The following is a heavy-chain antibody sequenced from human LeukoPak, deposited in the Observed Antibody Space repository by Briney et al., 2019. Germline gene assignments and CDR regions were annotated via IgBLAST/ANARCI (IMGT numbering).Heavy chain of an antibody. Sequence: PGGSLKLSCAASGCIFSNYGMHWVRQAPGKGLEWVTFIRYDGSDKYYADSVKGRFTISRDNSKNKVYLQMNSLRAEDTAVYYCAKDSWEVGATAEIDYWGQGTLVTVSS. J-gene: IGHJ4*02. CDR2: IRYDGSDK. V-gene: IGHV3-30*02. CDR1: GCIFSNYG. D-gene: IGHD1-26*01. CDR3: AKDSWEVGATAEIDY.